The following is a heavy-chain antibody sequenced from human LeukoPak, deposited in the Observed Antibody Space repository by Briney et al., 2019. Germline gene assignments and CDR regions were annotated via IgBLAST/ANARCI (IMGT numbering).Heavy chain of an antibody. CDR1: GGSISSYY. Sequence: SETLSLTCTVSGGSISSYYWSWIRQPPGKGLEWIGYIYYSGSTNYNPSLKSRVTISVDTSKNQFSLKLSSVTAADTAVYYCARGSSGWKNYFDYWGQGTLVTVSS. CDR3: ARGSSGWKNYFDY. D-gene: IGHD6-19*01. J-gene: IGHJ4*02. CDR2: IYYSGST. V-gene: IGHV4-59*01.